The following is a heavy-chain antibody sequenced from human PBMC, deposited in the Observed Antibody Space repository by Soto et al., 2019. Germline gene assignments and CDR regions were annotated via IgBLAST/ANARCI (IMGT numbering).Heavy chain of an antibody. Sequence: GGSLRLSCAASGFTFSSYAMHWVRQAPGKGLEYVSAISSNGGSTYYANSVKGRFTISRDNSKNTLYLQMGSLRAEDMAVYYCARDLKMYSSGWYGVLSDYWGQGTLVTVSS. CDR1: GFTFSSYA. J-gene: IGHJ4*02. V-gene: IGHV3-64*01. D-gene: IGHD6-19*01. CDR3: ARDLKMYSSGWYGVLSDY. CDR2: ISSNGGST.